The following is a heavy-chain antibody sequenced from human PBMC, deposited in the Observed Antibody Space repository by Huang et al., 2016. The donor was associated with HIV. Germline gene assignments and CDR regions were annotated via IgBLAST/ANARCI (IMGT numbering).Heavy chain of an antibody. CDR2: ISNEGSTK. J-gene: IGHJ4*02. CDR1: GFTFSNSD. CDR3: ARSEPSRYYFDY. V-gene: IGHV3-30-3*01. Sequence: QVQLVESGGGVVQPGTSLRLCCAAAGFTFSNSDMNWVRLAPGKGLEWVAVISNEGSTKYYADSVKGRFTISRDNSKNTVYLQMNSLRAEDTVVYYCARSEPSRYYFDYWGQGTLVTVSS.